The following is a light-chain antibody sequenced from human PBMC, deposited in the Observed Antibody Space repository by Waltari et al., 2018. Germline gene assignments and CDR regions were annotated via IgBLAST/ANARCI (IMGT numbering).Light chain of an antibody. CDR3: QQYGSSSFT. Sequence: EIVLTQSPGTLSLSPGERATRSCRARQSVSSSYLAWYQQKPGQAPRLLIYGASSRATGIPDRFSGSGSGTDFTLTVSRLEPEDFAVYYCQQYGSSSFTFGQGTKLEIK. J-gene: IGKJ2*01. CDR2: GAS. CDR1: QSVSSSY. V-gene: IGKV3-20*01.